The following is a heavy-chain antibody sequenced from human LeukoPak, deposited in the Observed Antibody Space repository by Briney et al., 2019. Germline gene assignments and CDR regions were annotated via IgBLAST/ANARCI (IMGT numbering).Heavy chain of an antibody. CDR1: GGSFSGYY. CDR2: IYYSGST. V-gene: IGHV4-34*01. J-gene: IGHJ4*02. Sequence: PSETLSLTCAVYGGSFSGYYWSWIRQPPGKGLEWIGSIYYSGSTYYNPSLKSRVTISVDTSKSQFSLKLSSVTAADTAVYYCARQVATRGGKIASSDYWGQGTLVTVSS. D-gene: IGHD6-6*01. CDR3: ARQVATRGGKIASSDY.